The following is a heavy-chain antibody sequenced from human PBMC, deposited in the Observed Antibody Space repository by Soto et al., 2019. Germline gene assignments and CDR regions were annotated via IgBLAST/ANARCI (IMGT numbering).Heavy chain of an antibody. CDR3: ARGGSYFWSRYYYYYGMDV. CDR2: IIPIFGTA. D-gene: IGHD3-3*01. V-gene: IGHV1-69*01. CDR1: GGTFSSYA. Sequence: QVQLVQSGAEVKKPGSSVKVSCKASGGTFSSYAISWVRQAPGQGLEWMGGIIPIFGTANYAQKFQGRVTITADESTRPAYMELSSLGSEDTAVYYCARGGSYFWSRYYYYYGMDVWGQGTTVTVSS. J-gene: IGHJ6*02.